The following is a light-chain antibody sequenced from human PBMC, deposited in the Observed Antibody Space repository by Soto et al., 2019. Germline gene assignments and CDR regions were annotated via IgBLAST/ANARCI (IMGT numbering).Light chain of an antibody. J-gene: IGKJ1*01. V-gene: IGKV3-20*01. CDR1: QSVSSNY. Sequence: ALTQSPGTLSSSPGERATLSCRASQSVSSNYLAWYQQKPGQAPRLLIYGASSRATGIPDRFSGSGSGTDFTLTIDRLESEDFAVYFCQQYGDLPWTFGQGTNVDIK. CDR3: QQYGDLPWT. CDR2: GAS.